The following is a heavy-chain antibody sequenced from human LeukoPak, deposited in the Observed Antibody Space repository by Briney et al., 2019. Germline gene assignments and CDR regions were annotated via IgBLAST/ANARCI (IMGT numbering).Heavy chain of an antibody. CDR1: GFTFSSYS. Sequence: GGSLRLSCAASGFTFSSYSMNWVRQAPGKGLEWVSSISSSSSYIYYADSVKGRFTISRDNAKNSLYLQMNSLRAEDTAVYYCARDLEITYYYGSGSLSFGYWGLGTLVTVSS. CDR2: ISSSSSYI. D-gene: IGHD3-10*01. V-gene: IGHV3-21*01. J-gene: IGHJ4*02. CDR3: ARDLEITYYYGSGSLSFGY.